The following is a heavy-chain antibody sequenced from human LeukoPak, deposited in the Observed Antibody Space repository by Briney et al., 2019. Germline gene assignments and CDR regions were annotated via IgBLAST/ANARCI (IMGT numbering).Heavy chain of an antibody. V-gene: IGHV3-53*01. J-gene: IGHJ5*02. CDR1: GFTVSSSY. CDR2: IYSGGYT. D-gene: IGHD6-13*01. CDR3: ARDRYSSSWGNWFDP. Sequence: GGSLRLSCAASGFTVSSSYMIWVRQAPGKGLEWVSVIYSGGYTYYADPVKGRFTISRDNAKNSLYLQMNSLRAEDTAVYYCARDRYSSSWGNWFDPWGQGTLVTVSS.